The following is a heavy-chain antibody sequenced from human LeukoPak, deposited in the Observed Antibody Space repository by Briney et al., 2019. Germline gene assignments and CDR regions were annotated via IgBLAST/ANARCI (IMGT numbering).Heavy chain of an antibody. D-gene: IGHD2-15*01. Sequence: SETLSLTCAVYGGSFSGYYWSWIRQPPGKGLEWIGEINHSGSTNYNPSLKSRVTISVDTSKNQFSLKLSSVTAADTAVYYCARESDCSGDSCYPLYFDYWGQGALVTVSS. CDR2: INHSGST. V-gene: IGHV4-34*01. J-gene: IGHJ4*02. CDR1: GGSFSGYY. CDR3: ARESDCSGDSCYPLYFDY.